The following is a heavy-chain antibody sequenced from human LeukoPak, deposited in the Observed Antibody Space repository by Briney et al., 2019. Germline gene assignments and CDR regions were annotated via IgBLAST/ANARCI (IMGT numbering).Heavy chain of an antibody. J-gene: IGHJ4*02. CDR1: GGSISSYY. D-gene: IGHD3-10*01. CDR2: IYYSGST. V-gene: IGHV4-59*01. CDR3: ARGPYGSGSFLDY. Sequence: SETLSLTCTVSGGSISSYYWSWIRQPPGKGLEWTGYIYYSGSTNYNPSLKSRATISVDTSKNQFSLKLSSVTAADTAVYYCARGPYGSGSFLDYWGQGTLVTVSS.